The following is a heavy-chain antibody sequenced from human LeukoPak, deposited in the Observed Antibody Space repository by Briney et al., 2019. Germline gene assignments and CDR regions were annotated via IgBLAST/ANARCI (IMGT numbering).Heavy chain of an antibody. J-gene: IGHJ4*02. Sequence: PSETLSLTCAVSGGSISSSNWWSWVRRPPGKGLEWIGEIYHSGSTNYNPSLKSRVTISVDKSKNQFSLKLNSVTAADTAVYYCAKKDYGDHRGFDYWGQGTLVTVSS. D-gene: IGHD4-17*01. V-gene: IGHV4-4*02. CDR3: AKKDYGDHRGFDY. CDR1: GGSISSSNW. CDR2: IYHSGST.